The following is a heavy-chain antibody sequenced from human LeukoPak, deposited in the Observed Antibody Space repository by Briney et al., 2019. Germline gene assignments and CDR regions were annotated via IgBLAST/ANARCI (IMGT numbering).Heavy chain of an antibody. CDR3: ARDPYYYDSSGIDY. D-gene: IGHD3-22*01. Sequence: GGSLRLSCAASGFTFSDRAMSWVRQAPGKGLEWVSTVSDSGANTYYADSVKGRFTITRDNSKNTLYLQMNSLRVEDTAVYYCARDPYYYDSSGIDYWGQGTLVTVSS. CDR1: GFTFSDRA. V-gene: IGHV3-23*01. J-gene: IGHJ4*02. CDR2: VSDSGANT.